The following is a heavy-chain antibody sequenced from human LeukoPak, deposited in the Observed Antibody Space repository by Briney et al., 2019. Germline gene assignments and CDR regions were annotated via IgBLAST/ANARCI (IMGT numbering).Heavy chain of an antibody. Sequence: ASVNVSCKASGYTFTNYGISWVRQAPGQGLEWMGWISAYNGNTNYAQKVQGRVTMTTDTSTSTVYMELGNLRSDDTAVYYCARDPDYWGQGTLVTVSS. CDR1: GYTFTNYG. V-gene: IGHV1-18*01. CDR3: ARDPDY. CDR2: ISAYNGNT. J-gene: IGHJ4*02.